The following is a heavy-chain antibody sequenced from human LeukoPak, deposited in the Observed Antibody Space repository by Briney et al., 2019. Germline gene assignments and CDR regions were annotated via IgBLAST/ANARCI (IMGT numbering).Heavy chain of an antibody. J-gene: IGHJ4*02. D-gene: IGHD1-26*01. CDR3: ATYSGVWDLLN. Sequence: GESLKISCKGSGYSFSNYWIGWVRQMPGKGLEWMGIIYPGDSDTRHSPSFQGHVTISADNSISTAYLQWSSLKASDTAMYYCATYSGVWDLLNWGQGTLVAVSS. V-gene: IGHV5-51*01. CDR2: IYPGDSDT. CDR1: GYSFSNYW.